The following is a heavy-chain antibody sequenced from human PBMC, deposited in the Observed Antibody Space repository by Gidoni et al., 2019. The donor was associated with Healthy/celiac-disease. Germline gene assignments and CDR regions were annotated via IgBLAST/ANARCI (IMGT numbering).Heavy chain of an antibody. CDR2: ISWDGGST. Sequence: EVQLVASGGVVVQPGGSLRLSCAASGFTFDDYTMHWVRQAPGKGLEWVSLISWDGGSTYYADSVKGRFTISRDNSKNSLYLQMNSLRTEDTALYYCAKGFDDSSGYLDYWGQGTLVTVSS. J-gene: IGHJ4*02. V-gene: IGHV3-43*01. CDR3: AKGFDDSSGYLDY. D-gene: IGHD3-22*01. CDR1: GFTFDDYT.